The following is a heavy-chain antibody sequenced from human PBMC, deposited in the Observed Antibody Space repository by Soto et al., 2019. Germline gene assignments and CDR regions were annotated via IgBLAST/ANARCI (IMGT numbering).Heavy chain of an antibody. D-gene: IGHD2-15*01. CDR3: AKSGSGRPSFDH. J-gene: IGHJ4*02. CDR2: FGSRGCCP. V-gene: IGHV3-23*01. Sequence: EVQLLESGGGLVQPGGSLRLSCAASGFTFDDYGMTWVRQAPGKGLEWVSPFGSRGCCPSYTDSVKGRFTISRDSSKNTLRLQMNSRRLEDTAVYYCAKSGSGRPSFDHWGQGSRVTVSS. CDR1: GFTFDDYG.